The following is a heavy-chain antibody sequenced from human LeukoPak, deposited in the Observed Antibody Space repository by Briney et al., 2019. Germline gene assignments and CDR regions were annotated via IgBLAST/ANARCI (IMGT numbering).Heavy chain of an antibody. CDR3: AGGTFRYDSSGYYPDAFDI. J-gene: IGHJ3*02. D-gene: IGHD3-22*01. Sequence: GASVKVSCKASGYTFTSYYMHWVRQAPGQGLEWMGGIIPIFGTANYAQKFQGRVTITADESTSSAYMELSSLRSEDTAVYYCAGGTFRYDSSGYYPDAFDIWGQGTMVTVSS. CDR2: IIPIFGTA. CDR1: GYTFTSYY. V-gene: IGHV1-69*13.